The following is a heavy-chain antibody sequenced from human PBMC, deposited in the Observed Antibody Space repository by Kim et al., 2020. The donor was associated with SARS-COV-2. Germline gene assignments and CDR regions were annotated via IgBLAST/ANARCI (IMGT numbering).Heavy chain of an antibody. V-gene: IGHV4-61*01. Sequence: SETLSLTCTVSGGSVSSGSYYWSWIRQPPGKGLEWIGYIYYSGSTNYNPSLKSRVTISVDTSKNQFSLKLSSVTAADTAVYYCARFGSSGYYTSYYYYGMDVWGQGTTVTVSS. D-gene: IGHD3-22*01. J-gene: IGHJ6*02. CDR2: IYYSGST. CDR1: GGSVSSGSYY. CDR3: ARFGSSGYYTSYYYYGMDV.